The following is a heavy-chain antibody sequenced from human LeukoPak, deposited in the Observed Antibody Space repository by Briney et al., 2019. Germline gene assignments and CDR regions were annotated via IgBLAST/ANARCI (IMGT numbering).Heavy chain of an antibody. CDR1: GGSISSHY. CDR3: ARLRRIAARPGPFDY. V-gene: IGHV4-59*11. J-gene: IGHJ4*02. Sequence: PSETLSLTCTVPGGSISSHYWSWIRQPPGKGLEWIGYIYYSGSTNYNPSLKSRVTISVDTSKNQFSLKLSSVTAADTAVYYCARLRRIAARPGPFDYWGQRTLVTVSS. CDR2: IYYSGST. D-gene: IGHD6-6*01.